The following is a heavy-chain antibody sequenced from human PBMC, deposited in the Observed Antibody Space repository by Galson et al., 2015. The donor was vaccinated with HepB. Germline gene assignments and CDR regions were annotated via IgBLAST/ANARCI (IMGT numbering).Heavy chain of an antibody. D-gene: IGHD3-3*01. J-gene: IGHJ4*02. CDR2: IFYSGTT. CDR1: GDSISSATYY. Sequence: ETLSLTCTVSGDSISSATYYWGWIRQPPGKGLEWIGIIFYSGTTYYNPSLKSRVTIFVDTSKNQFSLKLSSVTAADTAVYYCARLSGKGDLLLEWLLPNQYYFDYWGQGALVTVSS. V-gene: IGHV4-39*01. CDR3: ARLSGKGDLLLEWLLPNQYYFDY.